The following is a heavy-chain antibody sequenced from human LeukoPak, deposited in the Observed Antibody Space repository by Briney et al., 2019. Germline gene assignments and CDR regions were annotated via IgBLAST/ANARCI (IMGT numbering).Heavy chain of an antibody. V-gene: IGHV3-74*01. CDR2: INPDGSTI. Sequence: GGSLRLSCAASGFTFSNYWVHWVRHAPGKGLVWVSRINPDGSTINYADSVKGRFTISRDNSKNTLYLQMNSLRAEDTAVYYCARDVSDSSGYYSGYWGQGTLVTVSS. CDR1: GFTFSNYW. J-gene: IGHJ4*02. CDR3: ARDVSDSSGYYSGY. D-gene: IGHD3-22*01.